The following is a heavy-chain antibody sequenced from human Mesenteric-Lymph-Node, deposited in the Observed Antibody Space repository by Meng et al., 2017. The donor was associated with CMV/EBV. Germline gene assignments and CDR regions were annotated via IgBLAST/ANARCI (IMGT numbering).Heavy chain of an antibody. J-gene: IGHJ5*02. D-gene: IGHD3-22*01. CDR3: ARDSSGYYWFDP. CDR2: IYHSGTT. Sequence: CTVSGDSISSGGYFWNWIRQHPGKGLEWIGSIYHSGTTYYNPSLKSRVAISVDTSKNQFSLRLSSVTAADTAVYYCARDSSGYYWFDPWGQGTLVTVSS. V-gene: IGHV4-31*03. CDR1: GDSISSGGYF.